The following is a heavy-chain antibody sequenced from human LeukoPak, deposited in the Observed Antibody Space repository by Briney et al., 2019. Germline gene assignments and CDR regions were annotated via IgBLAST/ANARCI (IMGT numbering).Heavy chain of an antibody. CDR2: IGSSNRYI. D-gene: IGHD6-13*01. Sequence: GGSLRLSCAASGFTFSTYSTNWVRQAPGKGLEWVSSIGSSNRYIYYADSVKGRFTISRDNAKNSLYLQMNSLRAEDTAVYYCARDRLVSSPLSTDYWGQGALVTVSS. CDR1: GFTFSTYS. V-gene: IGHV3-21*01. CDR3: ARDRLVSSPLSTDY. J-gene: IGHJ4*02.